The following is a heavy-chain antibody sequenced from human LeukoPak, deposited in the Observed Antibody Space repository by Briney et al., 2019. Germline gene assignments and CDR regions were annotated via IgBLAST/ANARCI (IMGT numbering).Heavy chain of an antibody. CDR1: GFIFSKYA. J-gene: IGHJ4*02. CDR2: INSVDANT. D-gene: IGHD1-1*01. V-gene: IGHV3-23*01. CDR3: AKQFLDAN. Sequence: GGSLRLSCTASGFIFSKYAMTWVRQAPGKGLEGVATINSVDANTHYADSVRGRFTVSRDNSKNTLYLQMSRVRAEDTAVYYCAKQFLDANWGQGTLVAVS.